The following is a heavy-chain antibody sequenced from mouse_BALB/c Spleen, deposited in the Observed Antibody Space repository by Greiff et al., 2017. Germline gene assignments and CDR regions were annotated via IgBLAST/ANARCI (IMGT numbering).Heavy chain of an antibody. V-gene: IGHV5-6-5*01. D-gene: IGHD4-1*01. CDR2: ISSGGST. CDR1: GFTFSSYA. J-gene: IGHJ3*01. Sequence: EVKLVESGGGLVKPGGSLKLSCAASGFTFSSYAMSWVRQTPEKRLEWVASISSGGSTYYPDSVKGRFTISRDNARNILYLQMSSLRSEDTAMYYCAREVPGGFAYWGQGTLVTVSA. CDR3: AREVPGGFAY.